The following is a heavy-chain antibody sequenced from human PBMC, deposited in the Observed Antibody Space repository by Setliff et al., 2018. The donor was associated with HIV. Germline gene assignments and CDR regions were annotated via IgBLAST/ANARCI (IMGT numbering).Heavy chain of an antibody. CDR1: GGTFSTYA. J-gene: IGHJ6*02. Sequence: ASVKVSCKTSGGTFSTYAISWVRQAPGQGLEWMGGIIPIFGTANYAQKFQGRVKITTDESTSTAYMELSSLRSEDTAVFYCAGGAGGLDYGMDVWGQGTMVTVSS. CDR3: AGGAGGLDYGMDV. V-gene: IGHV1-69*05. CDR2: IIPIFGTA. D-gene: IGHD3-16*01.